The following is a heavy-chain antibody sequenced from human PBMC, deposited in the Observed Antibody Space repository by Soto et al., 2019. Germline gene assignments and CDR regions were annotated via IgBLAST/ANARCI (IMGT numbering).Heavy chain of an antibody. CDR3: AREGDSNYYYGMDV. D-gene: IGHD2-21*02. CDR1: GGTFSSYA. V-gene: IGHV1-69*13. J-gene: IGHJ6*02. Sequence: SVKVSCKASGGTFSSYAISWVRQAPGQGLEWMGGVIPIFGTANYAQKFQGRVTITADESTSTAYMELSSLRSEDTAVYYCAREGDSNYYYGMDVWGQGTTVTVSS. CDR2: VIPIFGTA.